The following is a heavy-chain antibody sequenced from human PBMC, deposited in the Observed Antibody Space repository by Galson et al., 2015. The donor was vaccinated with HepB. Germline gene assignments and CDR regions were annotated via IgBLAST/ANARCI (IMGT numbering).Heavy chain of an antibody. V-gene: IGHV3-11*06. J-gene: IGHJ3*02. CDR3: AREFVVVTATPWDAFDI. D-gene: IGHD2-21*02. Sequence: SLRLSCAASGFTFSDYYMSWIRQAPGKGLEWVSYISSSSSYTNYADSVKGRFTISRDNAKNSLYLQMNSLRAEDTAVYYCAREFVVVTATPWDAFDIWGQGTMVTVSS. CDR2: ISSSSSYT. CDR1: GFTFSDYY.